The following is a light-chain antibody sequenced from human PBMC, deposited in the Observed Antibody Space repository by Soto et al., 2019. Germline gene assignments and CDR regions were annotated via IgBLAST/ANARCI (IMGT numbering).Light chain of an antibody. CDR1: QSLLYDSNNKCH. V-gene: IGKV4-1*01. CDR3: QEYLSTVLI. J-gene: IGKJ4*01. CDR2: WAS. Sequence: DIVMTQSPDSLAVSLGERATINCKSSQSLLYDSNNKCHLAWYQHKPGHPPKLLIYWASTRESGVPDRFSGSGSGTDFTLTISSLQAEDVAIYYCQEYLSTVLIFGGGTKVEI.